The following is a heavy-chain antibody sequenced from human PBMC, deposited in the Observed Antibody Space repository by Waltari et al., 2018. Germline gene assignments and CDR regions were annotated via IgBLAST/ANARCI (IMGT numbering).Heavy chain of an antibody. J-gene: IGHJ4*02. CDR3: TTGLRWTKTPDY. CDR1: GFSFSDTW. CDR2: MYSKRDSEIT. D-gene: IGHD2-15*01. V-gene: IGHV3-15*05. Sequence: EVHLVESGGGLVKPGGSLRLSCATSGFSFSDTWLNWVRQAPGKGREWVGRMYSKRDSEITDYATSAKGRFTISRDDSKNILYLQINSLKTEDTAVYYCTTGLRWTKTPDYWGQGTLVTVSS.